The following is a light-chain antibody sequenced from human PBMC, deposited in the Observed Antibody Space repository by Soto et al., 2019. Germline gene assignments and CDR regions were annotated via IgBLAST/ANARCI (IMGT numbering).Light chain of an antibody. V-gene: IGLV2-14*01. Sequence: QSALTQPASVSGSPGQSITIYCTGTSSDVGGYNYVSWYQQHPGKAPKLMIYDVSNRPSGVSNRFSGSKSGNTASLTISGLQAEDEADYYSRSYTSSSSLYVFGTGTKVTVL. CDR3: RSYTSSSSLYV. CDR2: DVS. J-gene: IGLJ1*01. CDR1: SSDVGGYNY.